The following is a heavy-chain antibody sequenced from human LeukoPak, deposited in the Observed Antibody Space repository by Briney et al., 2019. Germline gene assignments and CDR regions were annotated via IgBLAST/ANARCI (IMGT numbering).Heavy chain of an antibody. Sequence: GGSLRLSCAASGFTFSTYAVSWVRQAPGKGLEWVSAISGSGGSTYYADSVKGRFTISRDNSKNTLYLQMNSLTAEDTAVYYCAKGFLYYYYGMDVWGQGTTVTVSS. V-gene: IGHV3-23*01. J-gene: IGHJ6*02. CDR3: AKGFLYYYYGMDV. CDR1: GFTFSTYA. CDR2: ISGSGGST.